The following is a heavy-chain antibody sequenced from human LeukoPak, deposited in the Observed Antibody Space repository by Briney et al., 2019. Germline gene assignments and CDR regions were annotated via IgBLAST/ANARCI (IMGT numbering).Heavy chain of an antibody. V-gene: IGHV3-21*01. J-gene: IGHJ6*04. D-gene: IGHD3-9*01. CDR2: ISSSSSYI. Sequence: PGGSLRLSCAASGFTFSSYSMNWVRQAPGKGLEWVSSISSSSSYIYYADSVKGRFTISRDNAKSSLYLQMNSLRAEDTAVYYCARDALRYFDWLLADPHYYYGMDVWGKGTTVTVSS. CDR1: GFTFSSYS. CDR3: ARDALRYFDWLLADPHYYYGMDV.